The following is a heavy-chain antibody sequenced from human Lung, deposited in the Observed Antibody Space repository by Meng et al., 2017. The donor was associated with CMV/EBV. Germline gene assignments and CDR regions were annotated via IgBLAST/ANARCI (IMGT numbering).Heavy chain of an antibody. CDR2: TTSESSYI. CDR1: GFTFSYYT. D-gene: IGHD3-10*01. V-gene: IGHV3-21*01. Sequence: GGSLRLSCAASGFTFSYYTMNWVSQAPGKGLEWVSSTTSESSYIFYADSVKGRFTVCRDNAKNSLYLQMNSLRAEDTAVYYCARIFEHGGELPITPLDYYGMDFWGQGTTVTVSS. J-gene: IGHJ6*02. CDR3: ARIFEHGGELPITPLDYYGMDF.